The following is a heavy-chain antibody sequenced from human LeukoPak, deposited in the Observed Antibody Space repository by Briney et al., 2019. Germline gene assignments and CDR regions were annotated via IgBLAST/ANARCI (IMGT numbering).Heavy chain of an antibody. J-gene: IGHJ4*02. D-gene: IGHD2-15*01. CDR2: INPSGGST. CDR3: ARGITDCSGGSCYDEGFDY. CDR1: GYTFTSYY. Sequence: GASVKVSCKASGYTFTSYYMHWVRQAPGQGLEWMGIINPSGGSTSYAQKSQGRVTMTRDTSTSTVYMELSSLRSEDTAVYYCARGITDCSGGSCYDEGFDYWGQGTLVTVSS. V-gene: IGHV1-46*01.